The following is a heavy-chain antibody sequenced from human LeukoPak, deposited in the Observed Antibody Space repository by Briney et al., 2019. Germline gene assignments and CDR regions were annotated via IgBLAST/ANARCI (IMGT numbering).Heavy chain of an antibody. CDR2: MNPNSGGT. V-gene: IGHV1-2*02. CDR1: GYIFSDYY. D-gene: IGHD2/OR15-2a*01. J-gene: IGHJ3*01. CDR3: ARDLGGTVIVGGDAFDL. Sequence: VASVKVSCKASGYIFSDYYLHWVRQAPGQGLEWMGWMNPNSGGTNYAQKFQGRITMTGDTSTAYLELSRLRSDDTAVYYCARDLGGTVIVGGDAFDLWGQGTMVTVSS.